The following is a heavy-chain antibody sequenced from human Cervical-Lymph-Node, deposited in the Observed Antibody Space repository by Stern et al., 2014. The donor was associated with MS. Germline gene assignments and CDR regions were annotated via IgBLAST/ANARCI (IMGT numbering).Heavy chain of an antibody. D-gene: IGHD3-10*01. CDR1: GGTFRSHA. J-gene: IGHJ6*02. Sequence: MQLVESGAEVKQPGSSVRVSCKASGGTFRSHAISWVRQAPGQGLEWMGGIIPMFGTAKYAQKFQGRVTITADDSTSTAYMEVSSLRSEDTAVYYCASSVGELTPEAVWGQGTTVTVFS. CDR2: IIPMFGTA. V-gene: IGHV1-69*01. CDR3: ASSVGELTPEAV.